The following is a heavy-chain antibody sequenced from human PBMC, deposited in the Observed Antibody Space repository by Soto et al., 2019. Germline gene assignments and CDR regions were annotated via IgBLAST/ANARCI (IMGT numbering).Heavy chain of an antibody. D-gene: IGHD6-6*01. J-gene: IGHJ3*02. Sequence: QVQLVQSGAEVKKPGSSVKVSCKASGGTFSSYTISWVRQAPGQGLEWMGRIIPILGIANYAQKFQGRVTITADKSTSTAYMELSSLRSEDTAVYYCATRIAARPSSGYDLVDAFDIWGQGTMVTVSS. V-gene: IGHV1-69*02. CDR3: ATRIAARPSSGYDLVDAFDI. CDR1: GGTFSSYT. CDR2: IIPILGIA.